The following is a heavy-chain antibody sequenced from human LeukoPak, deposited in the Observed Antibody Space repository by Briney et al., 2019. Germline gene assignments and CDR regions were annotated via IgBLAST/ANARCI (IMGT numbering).Heavy chain of an antibody. Sequence: PGGSLRLSCAASGFTFSSYAMSWVRQAPGKGLELVSAISGSGGSTYYADSVKGRFTISRDNSKNTLYLQMNSLRAEDTAVYYCARGYSSSSCSLFDYWGQGTLVTVSS. CDR3: ARGYSSSSCSLFDY. J-gene: IGHJ4*02. CDR1: GFTFSSYA. D-gene: IGHD6-6*01. V-gene: IGHV3-23*01. CDR2: ISGSGGST.